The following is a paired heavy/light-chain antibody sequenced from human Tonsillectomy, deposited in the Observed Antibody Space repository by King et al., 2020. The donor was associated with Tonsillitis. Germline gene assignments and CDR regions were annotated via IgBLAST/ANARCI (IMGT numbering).Light chain of an antibody. CDR3: LQHNTYPYT. V-gene: IGKV1-17*01. J-gene: IGKJ2*01. CDR2: GAS. Sequence: DIQMTQSPSSLSASIGDRVTITCRASQDIRHDLVWLQQKPGKAPQRLIYGASSLQSGVPSRFSGSGSGTEFTLTITSLQPENSATYCCLQHNTYPYTFGQGTKLDIK. CDR1: QDIRHD.
Heavy chain of an antibody. Sequence: QVQLQQWGAGLLEPSETLSLSCAVYGGSFSDYYWAWIRQSPGKGLEWIGEISDRKGTTYNPSLRSRVTVSVFTSKRQVSLKLNSMTAADTAVYFCARGGLVMITSPDEFCMDVWGQGTTVTVSS. V-gene: IGHV4-34*01. D-gene: IGHD2-21*01. CDR2: ISDRKGT. CDR3: ARGGLVMITSPDEFCMDV. J-gene: IGHJ6*02. CDR1: GGSFSDYY.